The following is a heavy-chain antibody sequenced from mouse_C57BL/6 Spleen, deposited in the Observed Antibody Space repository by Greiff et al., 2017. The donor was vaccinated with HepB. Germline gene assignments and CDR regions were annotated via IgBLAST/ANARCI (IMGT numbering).Heavy chain of an antibody. J-gene: IGHJ3*01. Sequence: QVQLQQSGAELVRPGTSVKVSCKASGYAFTNYLIEWVKQRPGQGLEWIGVINPGRGGTNYNEKFKGKATLTADKSSSTAYMQLSSLTSEDSAVYFCARGLGAYWGQGTLVTVSA. D-gene: IGHD2-4*01. CDR1: GYAFTNYL. CDR2: INPGRGGT. CDR3: ARGLGAY. V-gene: IGHV1-54*01.